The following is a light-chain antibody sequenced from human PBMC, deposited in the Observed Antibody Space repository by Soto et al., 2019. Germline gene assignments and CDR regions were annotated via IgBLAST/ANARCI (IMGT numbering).Light chain of an antibody. CDR1: QSISSW. V-gene: IGKV1-5*03. CDR3: QQYDTYLT. Sequence: DIQMTQFPSTLSASVGDRVIITCRASQSISSWLAWYQQKPGKAPKRLIYKASTLESGVPSRCSGSGSGTDFTLNISSLQPDDFATYYCQQYDTYLTFGKGTKVEIK. CDR2: KAS. J-gene: IGKJ1*01.